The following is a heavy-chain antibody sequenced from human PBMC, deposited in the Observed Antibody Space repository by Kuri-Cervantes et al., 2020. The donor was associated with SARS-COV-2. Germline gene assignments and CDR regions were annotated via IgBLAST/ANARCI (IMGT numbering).Heavy chain of an antibody. Sequence: GGPLRFSFKGSGYSFTSYWIGWVRQMPGKGLEWMGIIYPGDSDTRYSPSFQGQVTISADKSISTTYLQWSSLKASDTAMYYCASSDSSAGGAFEIWGQGTMVTVSS. CDR2: IYPGDSDT. CDR1: GYSFTSYW. D-gene: IGHD3-22*01. V-gene: IGHV5-51*01. J-gene: IGHJ3*02. CDR3: ASSDSSAGGAFEI.